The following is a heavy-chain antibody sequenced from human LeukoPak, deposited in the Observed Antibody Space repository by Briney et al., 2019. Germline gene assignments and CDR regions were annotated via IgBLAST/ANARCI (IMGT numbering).Heavy chain of an antibody. V-gene: IGHV4-39*01. CDR1: GGSISSSSYY. CDR3: ASIAVAGTGDYYYYYGMDV. D-gene: IGHD6-19*01. Sequence: SETLSLTCTVSGGSISSSSYYWGWIRQPPGKGLEWIGSIYYSGSTYYNPSLKSRVTISVDTSKNQFSLKLSSVTAADTAVYYWASIAVAGTGDYYYYYGMDVGGQGTTVTVSS. CDR2: IYYSGST. J-gene: IGHJ6*02.